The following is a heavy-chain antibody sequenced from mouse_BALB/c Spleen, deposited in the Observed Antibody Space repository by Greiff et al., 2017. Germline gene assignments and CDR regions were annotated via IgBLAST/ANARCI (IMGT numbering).Heavy chain of an antibody. CDR1: GDSITSGY. D-gene: IGHD1-1*01. J-gene: IGHJ1*01. Sequence: EVKLVESGPSLVKPSQTLSLTCSVTGDSITSGYWNWIRKFPGNKLEYMGYISYSGSTYYNPSLKSRISITRDTSKNQYYLQLNSVTTEDTATYYCARSYGSYWYFDVWGAGTTVTVSS. CDR3: ARSYGSYWYFDV. V-gene: IGHV3-8*02. CDR2: ISYSGST.